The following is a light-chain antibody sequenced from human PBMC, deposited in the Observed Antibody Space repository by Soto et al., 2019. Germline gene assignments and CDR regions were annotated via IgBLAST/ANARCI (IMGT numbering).Light chain of an antibody. CDR3: QQYDNWPRT. V-gene: IGKV3-15*01. Sequence: EIVMTQSPATLSVSPGERATLSCRASQSVSSDLAWYQQKPGQAPSLLIYGASTRATGIPTRFSGSGSGTEFTHTISSLQSEDFAVYYCQQYDNWPRTFGQGTKVDIK. J-gene: IGKJ1*01. CDR1: QSVSSD. CDR2: GAS.